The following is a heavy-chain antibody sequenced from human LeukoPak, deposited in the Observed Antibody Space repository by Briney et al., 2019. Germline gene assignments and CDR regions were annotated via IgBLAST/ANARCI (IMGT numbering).Heavy chain of an antibody. Sequence: ASVKVSCKASGGTFSSYAISWVRQAPGQGLEWMGRIIPILGIANYAQKFQGRVTITADKSTSTAYMELSSLRSEDTAVYYCARGHSYTVGDDYWGQGTLVTVSS. CDR1: GGTFSSYA. CDR2: IIPILGIA. CDR3: ARGHSYTVGDDY. J-gene: IGHJ4*02. V-gene: IGHV1-69*04. D-gene: IGHD5-18*01.